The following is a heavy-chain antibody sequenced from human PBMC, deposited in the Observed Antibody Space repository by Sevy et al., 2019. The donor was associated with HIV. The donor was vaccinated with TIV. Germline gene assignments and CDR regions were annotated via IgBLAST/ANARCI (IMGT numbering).Heavy chain of an antibody. V-gene: IGHV6-1*01. D-gene: IGHD3-10*01. CDR3: AKDRVSGTYYTGDFDY. Sequence: SQTLSLTCAISGDSVSSNNAAWNWIRQSPSRGLEWLGRTFYRSNWYNDYAVSMKGRITINPDTSKNQLSLQLTSVTPEDTAVYYCAKDRVSGTYYTGDFDYWGQGTLVTVSS. CDR1: GDSVSSNNAA. CDR2: TFYRSNWYN. J-gene: IGHJ4*02.